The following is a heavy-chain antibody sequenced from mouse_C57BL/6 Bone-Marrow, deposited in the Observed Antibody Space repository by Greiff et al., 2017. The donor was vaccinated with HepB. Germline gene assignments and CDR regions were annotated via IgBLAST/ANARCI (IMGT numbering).Heavy chain of an antibody. CDR1: GYAFSSYW. D-gene: IGHD1-1*01. J-gene: IGHJ4*01. CDR2: IYPGDGDT. CDR3: GRGATVVPDYAMGC. Sequence: QVQLQQSGAELVKPGASVKISCKASGYAFSSYWMNWVKQRPGKGLEWIGQIYPGDGDTNYNGKFKGKATLTADKSSCTAYMQLSSLTSEDAAVYCWGRGATVVPDYAMGCGGKGASVTV. V-gene: IGHV1-80*01.